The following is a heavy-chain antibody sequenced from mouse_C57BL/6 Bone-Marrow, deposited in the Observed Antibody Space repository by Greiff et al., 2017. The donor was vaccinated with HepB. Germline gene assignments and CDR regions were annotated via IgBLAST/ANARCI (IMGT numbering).Heavy chain of an antibody. J-gene: IGHJ2*01. D-gene: IGHD4-1*01. CDR1: GYTFTSYG. CDR3: ARDRDWGYYFDY. CDR2: IYPRSGNT. Sequence: VKLMESGAELARPGASVKLSCKASGYTFTSYGISWVKQRTGQGLEWIGEIYPRSGNTYYNEKFKGKATLTADKSSSTAYMELRSLTSEDSAVYFCARDRDWGYYFDYWGQGTTLTVSS. V-gene: IGHV1-81*01.